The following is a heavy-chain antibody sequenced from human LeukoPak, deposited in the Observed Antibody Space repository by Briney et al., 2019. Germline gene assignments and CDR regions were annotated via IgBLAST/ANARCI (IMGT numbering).Heavy chain of an antibody. CDR2: INHSGRT. CDR3: ERPLGYCSDSRCPQSWFDP. D-gene: IGHD2-15*01. V-gene: IGHV4-34*01. J-gene: IGHJ5*02. CDR1: GGSFSGYY. Sequence: AETLSLTCAVSGGSFSGYYWTWIRQPPGKGLEWIGEINHSGRTNYNPSLKSRVIMSVDTSKNQFSLKLSSVTAADTAVYYCERPLGYCSDSRCPQSWFDPWGQGTLVTVSS.